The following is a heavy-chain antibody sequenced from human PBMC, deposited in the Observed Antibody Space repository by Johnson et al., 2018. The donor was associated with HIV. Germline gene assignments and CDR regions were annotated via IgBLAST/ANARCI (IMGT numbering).Heavy chain of an antibody. D-gene: IGHD6-13*01. CDR1: GFTFSSYA. CDR2: ISYDGSDK. CDR3: ARDLAYNSRWTGAFDI. J-gene: IGHJ3*02. Sequence: VQLVESGGGVVQPGRSLRLSCAASGFTFSSYAMHWVRQAPGKGLEWVAVISYDGSDKYYADSVKGRFTISRDSSKNTLYLQMNSLRAEDMAVYYCARDLAYNSRWTGAFDIWGQGTMVTVSS. V-gene: IGHV3-30*04.